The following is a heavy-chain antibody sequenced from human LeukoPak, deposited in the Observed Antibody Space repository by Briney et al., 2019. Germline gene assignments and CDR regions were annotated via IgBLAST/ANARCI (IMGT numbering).Heavy chain of an antibody. CDR1: GYTFTSYG. CDR2: ISAYNGNT. Sequence: GASVKVSCKASGYTFTSYGISWVRQAPGQGLEWMGWISAYNGNTNYAQKLQGRVTMTTDTSTSTAYMELRSLRSDDTAVYYCARDGTYYDFWSGHGGDWFDPWGQGTLVTVSS. CDR3: ARDGTYYDFWSGHGGDWFDP. D-gene: IGHD3-3*01. V-gene: IGHV1-18*01. J-gene: IGHJ5*02.